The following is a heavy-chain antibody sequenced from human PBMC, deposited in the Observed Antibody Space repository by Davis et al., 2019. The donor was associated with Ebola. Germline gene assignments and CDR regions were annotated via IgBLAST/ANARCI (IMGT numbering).Heavy chain of an antibody. Sequence: MPSETLSLTCAVSGGSISSSNWWSWVRQPPGKGLEWIGEIYHSGSTNYNPSLKSRVTISVDTSKNQFSLKLSSVTAADTAVYYCARERGLLRFGMDVWGQGTTVTVSS. CDR1: GGSISSSNW. CDR2: IYHSGST. D-gene: IGHD1-26*01. CDR3: ARERGLLRFGMDV. J-gene: IGHJ6*02. V-gene: IGHV4-4*02.